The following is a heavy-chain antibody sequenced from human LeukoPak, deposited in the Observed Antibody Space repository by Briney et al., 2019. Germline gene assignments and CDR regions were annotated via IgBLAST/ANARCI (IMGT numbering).Heavy chain of an antibody. D-gene: IGHD1-7*01. CDR1: GFTFSSYA. CDR2: IASNTDGGTT. J-gene: IGHJ4*02. V-gene: IGHV3-15*04. CDR3: TTRTTTTTY. Sequence: GGSLRLSCAASGFTFSSYAMSWVRQAPGKGLEWVGRIASNTDGGTTDYAAPVKGRFTISRDDSKNALYLQMNSLKTEDTALYYCTTRTTTTTYWGQGTLVTVSS.